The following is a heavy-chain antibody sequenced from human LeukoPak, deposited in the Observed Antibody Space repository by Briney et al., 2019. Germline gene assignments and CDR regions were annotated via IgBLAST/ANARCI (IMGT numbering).Heavy chain of an antibody. V-gene: IGHV3-48*03. J-gene: IGHJ3*02. CDR2: ISSSGSTI. CDR3: ARDQLRTGAFDI. D-gene: IGHD4-17*01. Sequence: GGSLRLSCAASGFTFSSYEMNWVRQAPGKGLEWVSYISSSGSTIYFADSMKGRFTISRDNAKESLYLQMSSLRAEDTAVYYCARDQLRTGAFDIWGQGTMVTVSS. CDR1: GFTFSSYE.